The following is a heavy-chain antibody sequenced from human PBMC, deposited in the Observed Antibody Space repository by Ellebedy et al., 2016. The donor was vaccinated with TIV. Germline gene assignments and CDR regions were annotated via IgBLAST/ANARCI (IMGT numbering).Heavy chain of an antibody. Sequence: ASVKVSCXASGYTFSNYDVNWVRQAPGQGLEWVAWMNPNNGHTGYAQKFQGRLAMTSNTSTSTAYMELSSLRPEDTAVYFCAAWGRGGPNQDYLDVWGKGTTVTVSS. V-gene: IGHV1-8*01. CDR1: GYTFSNYD. CDR2: MNPNNGHT. D-gene: IGHD3-16*01. CDR3: AAWGRGGPNQDYLDV. J-gene: IGHJ6*03.